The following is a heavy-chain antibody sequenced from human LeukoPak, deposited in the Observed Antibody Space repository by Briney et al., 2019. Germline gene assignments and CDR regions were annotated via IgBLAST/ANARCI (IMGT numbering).Heavy chain of an antibody. J-gene: IGHJ4*02. CDR3: ARGPVVAANWLFDY. V-gene: IGHV4-59*01. CDR1: GGSISSYG. CDR2: IYYSGST. D-gene: IGHD2-15*01. Sequence: SETLSLTCTVSGGSISSYGWSWIRQPPGKGLEWIGYIYYSGSTNYNPSLKSRVTISVDTSKNQFSLKLSSVTAADTAVYYCARGPVVAANWLFDYWGQGTLVTVSS.